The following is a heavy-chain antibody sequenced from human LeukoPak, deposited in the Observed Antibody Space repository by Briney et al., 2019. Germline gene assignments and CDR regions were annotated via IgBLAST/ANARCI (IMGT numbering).Heavy chain of an antibody. CDR1: GGSISSGDYY. CDR3: ARDLLNEGNHLDY. D-gene: IGHD4-23*01. J-gene: IGHJ4*02. V-gene: IGHV4-30-4*01. CDR2: IYYNGST. Sequence: MTSETLSLTCTVSGGSISSGDYYWSWIRQPPGKGLEWIGYIYYNGSTYYNPSLKSRVTISVDTSKNQFSLKLSSVTAADTAVYYCARDLLNEGNHLDYWGQGTLVTVSS.